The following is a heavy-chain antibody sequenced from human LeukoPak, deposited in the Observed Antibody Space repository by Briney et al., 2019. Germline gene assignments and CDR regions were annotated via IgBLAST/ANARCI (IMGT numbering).Heavy chain of an antibody. V-gene: IGHV3-74*01. D-gene: IGHD4-11*01. Sequence: GGSLRLSCAASGFTFSSYWVHWVRQAPGKGLVWVSRINSDGSSTSYADSVKGRFTISRDNAKNTLYLQMNSLRAEDTAVYYCARATDYYYYGMDVWGQGTTVTVSS. CDR1: GFTFSSYW. CDR3: ARATDYYYYGMDV. J-gene: IGHJ6*02. CDR2: INSDGSST.